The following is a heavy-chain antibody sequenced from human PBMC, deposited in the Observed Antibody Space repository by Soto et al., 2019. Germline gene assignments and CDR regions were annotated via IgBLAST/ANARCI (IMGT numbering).Heavy chain of an antibody. J-gene: IGHJ6*02. V-gene: IGHV1-69*13. CDR1: GGTFSSYT. CDR3: ARGGPYSSSRPGNYYYYYGMDV. CDR2: IIPIFGTA. D-gene: IGHD6-13*01. Sequence: SVKVSCKASGGTFSSYTISWVRQAPGQGLEWMGGIIPIFGTANYAQKFQGRVTITADESTSTAYMELSSLRSEDTAVYYCARGGPYSSSRPGNYYYYYGMDVWGQGTTVTVSS.